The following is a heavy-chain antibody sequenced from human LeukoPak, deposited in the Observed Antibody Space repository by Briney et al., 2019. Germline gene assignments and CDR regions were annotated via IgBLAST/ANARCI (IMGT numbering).Heavy chain of an antibody. Sequence: SETLSLTCTVSGRSISSSSYCWGWTRQPPGKGLEWIGIIYYSGSTYYNPSLKSRVTISADTSKNQFSLKLSSVTAADTAVYYYAQKAPYSPAYSQQWGQGTLVTVSS. V-gene: IGHV4-39*07. CDR3: AQKAPYSPAYSQQ. CDR1: GRSISSSSYC. J-gene: IGHJ1*01. CDR2: IYYSGST. D-gene: IGHD2-15*01.